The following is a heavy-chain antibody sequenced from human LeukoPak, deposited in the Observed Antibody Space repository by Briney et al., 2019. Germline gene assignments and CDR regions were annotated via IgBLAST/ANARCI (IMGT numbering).Heavy chain of an antibody. CDR3: AKRVTVTTKYFDS. Sequence: PGGSLRLSCAASGFIFSAHAMSWVRQAPGQGLEWISVIGTGGETHYADSVRGRFTISRSNFKNTLYLQMNSLRAEDTAVYYCAKRVTVTTKYFDSWGQGTLVTVSS. CDR1: GFIFSAHA. D-gene: IGHD4-17*01. CDR2: IGTGGET. J-gene: IGHJ4*02. V-gene: IGHV3-23*01.